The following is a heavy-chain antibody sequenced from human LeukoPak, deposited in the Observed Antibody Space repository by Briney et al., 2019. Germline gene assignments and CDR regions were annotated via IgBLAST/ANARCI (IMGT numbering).Heavy chain of an antibody. CDR3: ATRPINYYDSSGYRDAFDI. D-gene: IGHD3-22*01. Sequence: PGESLKISCKGSGYSFTNYWIGWVRQMPGKGLEWMGITYPGHSDTRYSPSFQGQVTISADKSISTAYLQWSSLKASDTAMYYCATRPINYYDSSGYRDAFDIWGQGTMVTVSS. V-gene: IGHV5-51*01. CDR2: TYPGHSDT. CDR1: GYSFTNYW. J-gene: IGHJ3*02.